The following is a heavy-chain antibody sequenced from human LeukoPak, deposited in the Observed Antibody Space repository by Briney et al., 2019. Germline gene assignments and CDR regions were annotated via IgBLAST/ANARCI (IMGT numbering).Heavy chain of an antibody. Sequence: GASVKVSCKASGYTFTGYYMHWVRQAPGQGLEWMGWINPNSGGTNYAQKFQGRVTMTRDTSISTAYMELSRLRSDDTAVYYCANINNWNYRGFDPWGQGTLVTVSS. J-gene: IGHJ5*02. CDR3: ANINNWNYRGFDP. CDR2: INPNSGGT. CDR1: GYTFTGYY. V-gene: IGHV1-2*02. D-gene: IGHD1-7*01.